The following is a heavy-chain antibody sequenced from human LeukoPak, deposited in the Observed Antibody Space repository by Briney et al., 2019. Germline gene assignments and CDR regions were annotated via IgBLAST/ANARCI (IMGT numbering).Heavy chain of an antibody. J-gene: IGHJ4*02. CDR3: AREHSSGFYLNY. CDR1: GFTFSDHY. D-gene: IGHD3-22*01. CDR2: ISSSGSTI. V-gene: IGHV3-11*01. Sequence: GGSLRLSWEASGFTFSDHYMSWIRQAPGKGLEWVSYISSSGSTIYYADSVKGRFTISRDNAKNSLYLQMNSLRADDTAVYYCAREHSSGFYLNYWGQGTLVTVSS.